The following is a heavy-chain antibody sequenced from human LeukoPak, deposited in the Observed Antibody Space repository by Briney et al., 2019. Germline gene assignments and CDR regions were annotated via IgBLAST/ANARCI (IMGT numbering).Heavy chain of an antibody. CDR3: ARIRGELELRLDLVYGMAFDI. V-gene: IGHV1-2*02. CDR1: GYTFTSYG. CDR2: INPNSGGT. J-gene: IGHJ3*02. Sequence: ASVKVSCKASGYTFTSYGISWVRQAPGQGLEGMGWINPNSGGTNYAQKFQGRATMTRDTSISTAYMELSRLRSDDTAVYYCARIRGELELRLDLVYGMAFDIWGQGTMVTVSS. D-gene: IGHD1-7*01.